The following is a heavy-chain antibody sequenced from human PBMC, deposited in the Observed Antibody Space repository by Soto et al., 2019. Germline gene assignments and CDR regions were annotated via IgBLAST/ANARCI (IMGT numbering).Heavy chain of an antibody. D-gene: IGHD3-10*01. Sequence: QVQLQESGPGLVKPSETLSLTCTVSGGSISFTTYYWSWIRQPPGKGLEWIGYIYYTGSTTYNPSLKSRVPISVDTSKNQFSLRLSSVIAADTAVYYCARGTYYGSADFWGPGTQVTVSS. J-gene: IGHJ4*02. CDR3: ARGTYYGSADF. V-gene: IGHV4-59*13. CDR2: IYYTGST. CDR1: GGSISFTTYY.